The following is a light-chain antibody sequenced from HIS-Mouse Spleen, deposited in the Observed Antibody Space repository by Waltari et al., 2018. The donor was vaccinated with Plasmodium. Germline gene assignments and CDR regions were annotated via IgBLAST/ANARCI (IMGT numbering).Light chain of an antibody. V-gene: IGKV3-15*01. J-gene: IGKJ3*01. Sequence: EIVMTQSPATLSVSPGERATLSCGDSQRVSSNFHWYQQKPGQAPRLLIYGSSTRATGIPARFSGSGSGTEFTLTVSSLQSEDFAVYYCQQYNNWSFTFGPGTKVDIK. CDR2: GSS. CDR3: QQYNNWSFT. CDR1: QRVSSN.